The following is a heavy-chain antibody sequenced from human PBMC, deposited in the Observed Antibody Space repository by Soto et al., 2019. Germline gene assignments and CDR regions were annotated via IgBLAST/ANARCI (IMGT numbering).Heavy chain of an antibody. Sequence: GGSLRLSCSASGSTFSSYPMHWVRQAPGKGLEYVSAISSNGGSTYYADSVKGRFTISRDNSKNTLYLQMNSLRAEDTALYYCAKQQHDAITMVRGVILVGAFDYWGQGTQVTVSS. CDR2: ISSNGGST. CDR3: AKQQHDAITMVRGVILVGAFDY. J-gene: IGHJ4*02. CDR1: GSTFSSYP. V-gene: IGHV3-64*04. D-gene: IGHD3-10*01.